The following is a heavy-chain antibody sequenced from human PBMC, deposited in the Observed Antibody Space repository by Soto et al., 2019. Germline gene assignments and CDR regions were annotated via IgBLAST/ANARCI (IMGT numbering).Heavy chain of an antibody. D-gene: IGHD5-18*01. CDR1: GFPFSNYE. V-gene: IGHV3-48*03. CDR3: ARTASGLTPFDY. CDR2: ISISVTTI. Sequence: EVQLVESGGGLVQPGGSLGLSCAASGFPFSNYEMNWVRQAPGKGLEWVSYISISVTTIYYADSVKGRFTISRDNAKNSLYLQMNSLRAEDTAVYYCARTASGLTPFDYWGQGTLVTVSS. J-gene: IGHJ4*02.